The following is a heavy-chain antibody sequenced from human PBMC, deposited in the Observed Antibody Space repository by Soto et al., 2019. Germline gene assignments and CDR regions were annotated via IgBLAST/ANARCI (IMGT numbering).Heavy chain of an antibody. CDR1: GYTFTSYY. J-gene: IGHJ5*02. Sequence: ASVKVSCKASGYTFTSYYMNWVRQAPGQGLEWMGIINPSGGSTSYAQKFQGRVTMTRDTSTSTVYMELSSLRSEDTAVYYCARDSLEVVAATPRASWFDPWGQGTLVTVSS. V-gene: IGHV1-46*01. D-gene: IGHD2-15*01. CDR3: ARDSLEVVAATPRASWFDP. CDR2: INPSGGST.